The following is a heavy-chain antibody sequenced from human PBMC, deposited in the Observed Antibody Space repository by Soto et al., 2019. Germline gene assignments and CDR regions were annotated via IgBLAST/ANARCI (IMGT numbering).Heavy chain of an antibody. CDR2: ISGSGGST. D-gene: IGHD3-22*01. CDR3: AKDFFRHYYDSSGYYSDY. CDR1: GFTFSSCA. J-gene: IGHJ4*02. Sequence: GGSLRLSCAASGFTFSSCAMSWVRQAPGKGLEWVSAISGSGGSTYYADSVKGRFTISRDNSKNTLYLQMNSLRAEDTAVYYCAKDFFRHYYDSSGYYSDYWSQGTLVTVSS. V-gene: IGHV3-23*01.